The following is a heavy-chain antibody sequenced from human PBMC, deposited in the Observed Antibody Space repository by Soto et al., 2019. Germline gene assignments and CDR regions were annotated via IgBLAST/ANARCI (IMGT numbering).Heavy chain of an antibody. CDR3: XXXXXXGXXFDY. CDR2: ISGSGGST. J-gene: IGHJ4*02. V-gene: IGHV3-23*01. Sequence: EVQLLESGGGLVQPGGSLRLSCAASGFTFSSYAMSWVRQAPGXXLEWVSAISGSGGSTYYADSVKGRFTISRDNSKNTLYLXXNSLXAXDXAXXXXXXXXXXGXXFDYWGQGTLVTVSS. CDR1: GFTFSSYA.